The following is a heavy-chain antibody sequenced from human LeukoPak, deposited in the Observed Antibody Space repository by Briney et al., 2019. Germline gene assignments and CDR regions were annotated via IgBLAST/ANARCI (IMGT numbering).Heavy chain of an antibody. CDR1: GGSIRSESYY. D-gene: IGHD6-13*01. CDR2: IYYSGST. V-gene: IGHV4-61*01. Sequence: SETLSLTCSVSGGSIRSESYYWSWIRQPPGKGLEWIGYIYYSGSTNYNPSLKSRVTISVDTSKNQFSLKLSSVTAADTAVYYCARGLAARTRKYYYYYYMDVWGKGTTVTVSS. CDR3: ARGLAARTRKYYYYYYMDV. J-gene: IGHJ6*03.